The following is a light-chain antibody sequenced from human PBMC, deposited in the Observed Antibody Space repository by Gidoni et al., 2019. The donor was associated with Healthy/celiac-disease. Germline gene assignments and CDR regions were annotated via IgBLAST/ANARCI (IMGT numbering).Light chain of an antibody. CDR3: QQYNSYWT. V-gene: IGKV1-5*03. Sequence: DIQMTQSPSTLSASVGDRVTITCRASQSISSWLAWYQQKPGKAPKLLIYKASSLESGDPSRFSGSGSGTEFTLTISGLQHDDFATYYCQQYNSYWTFGQGTKVEIK. CDR1: QSISSW. J-gene: IGKJ1*01. CDR2: KAS.